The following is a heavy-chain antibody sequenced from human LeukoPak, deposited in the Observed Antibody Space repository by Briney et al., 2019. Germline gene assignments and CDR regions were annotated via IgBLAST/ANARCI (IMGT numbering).Heavy chain of an antibody. D-gene: IGHD3-10*01. V-gene: IGHV4-34*01. Sequence: SSETLSLTCAVYGGSFSGYYWSWIRQPPGKGLEWIGEINHSGSTNYNPSLKSRVTISVDTSKNQFSLKLSSVTAADTAVYYCARGFPWFGEPWGQGTLVTVSS. CDR3: ARGFPWFGEP. CDR2: INHSGST. CDR1: GGSFSGYY. J-gene: IGHJ5*02.